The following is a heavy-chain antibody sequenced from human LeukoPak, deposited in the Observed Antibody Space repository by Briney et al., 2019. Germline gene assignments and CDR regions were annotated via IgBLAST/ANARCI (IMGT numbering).Heavy chain of an antibody. CDR3: ARELPAAILRLDPGLDY. Sequence: GGSLRLSCAASGFTFSSYWMHWVRQAPGKGLVWVSRINSDGSSTSYADSVKGRFTISRDNAKNKLYLQMNSLRAEDTAVYYCARELPAAILRLDPGLDYWGQGTLVTVSS. D-gene: IGHD2-2*01. J-gene: IGHJ4*02. CDR2: INSDGSST. V-gene: IGHV3-74*01. CDR1: GFTFSSYW.